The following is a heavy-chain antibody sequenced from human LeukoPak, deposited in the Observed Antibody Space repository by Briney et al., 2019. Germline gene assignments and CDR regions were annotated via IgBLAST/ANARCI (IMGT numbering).Heavy chain of an antibody. Sequence: PGGSLRLSCAGSGFTFSTYWMHWVPHAPGKGLGWVSRINPDGSSTSYADSVKGRFTISRDNADNTMYLQMNSLRVEDTAVYYSASRIGYCSSSSCKAPYWGQGTLVTVSS. CDR1: GFTFSTYW. CDR2: INPDGSST. CDR3: ASRIGYCSSSSCKAPY. J-gene: IGHJ4*02. V-gene: IGHV3-74*01. D-gene: IGHD2-2*01.